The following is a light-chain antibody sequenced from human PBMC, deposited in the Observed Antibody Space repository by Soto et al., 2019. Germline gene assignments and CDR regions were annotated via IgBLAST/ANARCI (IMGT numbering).Light chain of an antibody. CDR3: SSYTSSIVV. Sequence: QSALTQPASVSGSPGQSITISCTGTSSDVGGYNYVSWYQQHPGKAPKLMIYDVSNRPSGVSNRFSGSKSGNTASLNISRLQAEDEADYYCSSYTSSIVVFGGGTKLTVL. J-gene: IGLJ2*01. CDR1: SSDVGGYNY. V-gene: IGLV2-14*01. CDR2: DVS.